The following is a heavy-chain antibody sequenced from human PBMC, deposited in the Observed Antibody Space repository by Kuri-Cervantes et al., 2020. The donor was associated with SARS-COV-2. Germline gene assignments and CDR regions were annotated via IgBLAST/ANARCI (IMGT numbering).Heavy chain of an antibody. CDR1: GYTFTGYY. D-gene: IGHD6-6*01. V-gene: IGHV1-2*02. Sequence: ASVKVSCKASGYTFTGYYLHWVRQAPGQGPEWMGWINPNSGVTSYAPKFQDRVTMTRDTAINTLYTYLSGLRSDDTAVYYCAKDYSSSSDWYFDLWGRGTLVTVSS. CDR3: AKDYSSSSDWYFDL. CDR2: INPNSGVT. J-gene: IGHJ2*01.